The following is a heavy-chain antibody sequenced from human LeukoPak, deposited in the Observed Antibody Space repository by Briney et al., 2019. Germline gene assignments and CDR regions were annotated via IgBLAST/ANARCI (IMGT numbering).Heavy chain of an antibody. Sequence: SETLSLTCAVSGGSISSTNWWSWVRQPPGKGLEWIGEIYRSGTTNYKPSLKSRVTISLDKSRNHFSLKLTSVTAAESAVYYCARRSPYSTGWSSYFDYWGQGALVTVSS. D-gene: IGHD6-19*01. J-gene: IGHJ4*02. CDR1: GGSISSTNW. CDR3: ARRSPYSTGWSSYFDY. CDR2: IYRSGTT. V-gene: IGHV4-4*02.